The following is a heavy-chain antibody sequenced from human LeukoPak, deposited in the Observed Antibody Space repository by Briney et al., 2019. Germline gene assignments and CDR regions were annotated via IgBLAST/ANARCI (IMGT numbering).Heavy chain of an antibody. V-gene: IGHV3-30*18. J-gene: IGHJ4*02. CDR1: GFTLGHYV. Sequence: TGGSLRLSCATSGFTLGHYVAYWVRQAPGKGLEWVAVISDDGDDKYYADSVKGRFTISRDNSNNTVHLHLDSLRTEDTALYYCAEARGSLVGSALGNWGQGTLVTVAS. CDR3: AEARGSLVGSALGN. CDR2: ISDDGDDK. D-gene: IGHD2-15*01.